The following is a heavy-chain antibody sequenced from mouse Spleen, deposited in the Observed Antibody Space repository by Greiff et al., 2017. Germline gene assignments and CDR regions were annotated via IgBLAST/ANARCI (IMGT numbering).Heavy chain of an antibody. CDR1: GFSLTSYG. CDR2: IWSDGST. CDR3: ARQGYRYDYAMDY. V-gene: IGHV2-6-1*01. D-gene: IGHD2-14*01. Sequence: VKLVESGPGLVAPSQSLSITCTISGFSLTSYGVHWVRQPPGKGLEWLVVIWSDGSTTYNSALKSRLSISNDNSKSQVFLKMNSLQTDDTAMYYCARQGYRYDYAMDYWGQGTSVTVSS. J-gene: IGHJ4*01.